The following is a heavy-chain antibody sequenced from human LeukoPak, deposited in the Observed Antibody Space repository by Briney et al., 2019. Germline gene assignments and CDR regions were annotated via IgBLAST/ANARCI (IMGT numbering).Heavy chain of an antibody. CDR2: ISTSSTYI. V-gene: IGHV3-21*04. Sequence: GGSLRLSCAASGFSFSSYSMNWVRQAPGKGLEWVSSISTSSTYIKYADSVKGRFTISRDNAKNSLYLQMNSLRAEDTAVYYCASSSAAAVSYFDYWGQETLVTVSS. D-gene: IGHD6-13*01. J-gene: IGHJ4*02. CDR1: GFSFSSYS. CDR3: ASSSAAAVSYFDY.